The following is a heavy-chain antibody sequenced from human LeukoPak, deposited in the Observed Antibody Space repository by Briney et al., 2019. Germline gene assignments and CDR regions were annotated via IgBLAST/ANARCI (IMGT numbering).Heavy chain of an antibody. Sequence: GGSLRLSCAASGFTFSSYWMHWVRQAPGKGLVWVSRISSDGSSTSYADSVKGRFTISRDNAKNTLYLQMNSLRAEDTAVYYCFSGYPEDAFDIWGQGTMVTVSS. CDR3: FSGYPEDAFDI. J-gene: IGHJ3*02. D-gene: IGHD3-22*01. CDR1: GFTFSSYW. CDR2: ISSDGSST. V-gene: IGHV3-74*01.